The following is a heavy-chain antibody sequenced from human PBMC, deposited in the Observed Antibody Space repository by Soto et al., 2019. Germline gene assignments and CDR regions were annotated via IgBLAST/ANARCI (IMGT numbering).Heavy chain of an antibody. CDR1: GGTFSSYA. Sequence: QVQLVQSGAEVKKPGSSVKVSCKASGGTFSSYAISWVRQAPGQGLEWMGGIIPIFGTANYAQKFQGRVTITADESTSTAYMELSSLRAEETAVYYCARKSGHCSGGSFYQGYYYYYGMDVWGQGTTFTVSS. J-gene: IGHJ6*02. V-gene: IGHV1-69*01. CDR2: IIPIFGTA. D-gene: IGHD2-15*01. CDR3: ARKSGHCSGGSFYQGYYYYYGMDV.